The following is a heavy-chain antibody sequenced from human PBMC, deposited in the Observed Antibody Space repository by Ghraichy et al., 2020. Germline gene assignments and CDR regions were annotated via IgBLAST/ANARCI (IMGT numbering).Heavy chain of an antibody. CDR1: GFTFSSHT. CDR2: ISGSGGST. J-gene: IGHJ4*02. V-gene: IGHV3-23*01. CDR3: AKDPSMIVVVRYFDD. D-gene: IGHD3-22*01. Sequence: LSLTCAASGFTFSSHTMNWVRQAPGEGLEWVSGISGSGGSTYYADSVKGRFTIARDNSKNTLYLQMNSLRAEDTAVYYCAKDPSMIVVVRYFDDWGQGTLVTVSS.